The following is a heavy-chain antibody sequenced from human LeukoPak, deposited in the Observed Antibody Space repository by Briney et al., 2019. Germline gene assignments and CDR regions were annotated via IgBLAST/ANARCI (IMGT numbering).Heavy chain of an antibody. D-gene: IGHD6-19*01. J-gene: IGHJ4*02. V-gene: IGHV3-21*01. CDR3: ARRAFSIAVDY. Sequence: PGGSLRLSCAASGFTFSSYSMNWVRQAPGKGLEWVSSISSSSYIYYADSVKGRFTISRDNAKNSLYLQMNSLRAEDTAVYYCARRAFSIAVDYWGQGTLVTVSS. CDR1: GFTFSSYS. CDR2: ISSSSYI.